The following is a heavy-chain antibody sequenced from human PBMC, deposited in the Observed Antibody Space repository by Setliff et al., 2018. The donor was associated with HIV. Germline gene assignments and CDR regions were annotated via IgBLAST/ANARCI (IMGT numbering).Heavy chain of an antibody. CDR3: ALRRTFYVSGQTSGLAFDP. D-gene: IGHD3-10*01. CDR2: INWGDDK. Sequence: SGPTLVNPTQTLTLPCAFSGLSLNTAGVGVGRIRQPPGKALEWLALINWGDDKRYSPSLKNRLTITNDTSRNQVVLTMTNTDPVDTATYFCALRRTFYVSGQTSGLAFDPWGQGILVTVSS. J-gene: IGHJ5*02. V-gene: IGHV2-5*02. CDR1: GLSLNTAGVG.